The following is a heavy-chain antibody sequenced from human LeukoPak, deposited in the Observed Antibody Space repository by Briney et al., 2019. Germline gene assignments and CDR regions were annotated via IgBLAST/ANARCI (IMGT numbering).Heavy chain of an antibody. Sequence: ASVKVSCKASGYTFTSYAMNWVRQAPGQGLEWMGWINTNTGSPTYAQGFTGRFVFSLDTSVSTAYLQISSLKAEDTAVYYCARVHWNYGYYYMDVWGKGTTVTVSS. V-gene: IGHV7-4-1*02. D-gene: IGHD1-1*01. CDR1: GYTFTSYA. CDR3: ARVHWNYGYYYMDV. J-gene: IGHJ6*03. CDR2: INTNTGSP.